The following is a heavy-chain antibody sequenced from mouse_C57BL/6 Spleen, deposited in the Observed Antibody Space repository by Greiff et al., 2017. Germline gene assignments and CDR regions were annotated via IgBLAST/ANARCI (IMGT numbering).Heavy chain of an antibody. CDR1: GFTFSDAW. D-gene: IGHD1-1*01. V-gene: IGHV6-6*01. CDR3: TRPYYYGSSHWYFDV. J-gene: IGHJ1*03. Sequence: EVQRVESGGGLVQPGGSMKLSCAASGFTFSDAWMDWVRQSPEKGLEWVAEIRNKANNHATYYAESVKGRFTISRDDSKSSVYLQMNSLRAEDTGIYYCTRPYYYGSSHWYFDVWGTGTTVTVSS. CDR2: IRNKANNHAT.